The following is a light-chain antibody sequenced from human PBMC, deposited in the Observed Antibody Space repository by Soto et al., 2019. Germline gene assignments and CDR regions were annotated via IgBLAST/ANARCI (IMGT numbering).Light chain of an antibody. V-gene: IGKV1-39*01. J-gene: IGKJ1*01. Sequence: DIQMTQSPSSLSASVGDRVTITCRASQRISKKLSWYQQKPGKXPXXLIYAASTLQNGVPSRISGSGSGTDFTLTIDSLQPEDFATYYCQQSYSRVTFGQGTKVDIK. CDR3: QQSYSRVT. CDR1: QRISKK. CDR2: AAS.